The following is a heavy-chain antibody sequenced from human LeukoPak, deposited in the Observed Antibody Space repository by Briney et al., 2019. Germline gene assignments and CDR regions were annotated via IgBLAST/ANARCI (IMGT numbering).Heavy chain of an antibody. CDR3: ARDLGWQLVIDP. CDR1: GGSISSGDYY. D-gene: IGHD6-6*01. CDR2: IYYSGST. J-gene: IGHJ5*02. V-gene: IGHV4-30-4*08. Sequence: SETLSLTCTVSGGSISSGDYYWSWIRQPTGKGLEWIGYIYYSGSTYYNPSLKSRVTISVDTSKNQFSLKLSSVTAADTAVYYCARDLGWQLVIDPWGQGTLVTVSS.